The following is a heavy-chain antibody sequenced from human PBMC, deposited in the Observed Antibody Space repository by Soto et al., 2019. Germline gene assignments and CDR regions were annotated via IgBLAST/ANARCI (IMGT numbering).Heavy chain of an antibody. CDR1: VYTFTSYG. J-gene: IGHJ4*02. D-gene: IGHD6-19*01. CDR2: ISAYNGNT. V-gene: IGHV1-18*01. Sequence: ASVKFSCKASVYTFTSYGISWVRQAPGQGLEWMGWISAYNGNTNYAQKLQGRVTMTTDTSTSTAYMELRSLRSDDTAVYYCARLSSGWQSDYWGQGTLVTVSS. CDR3: ARLSSGWQSDY.